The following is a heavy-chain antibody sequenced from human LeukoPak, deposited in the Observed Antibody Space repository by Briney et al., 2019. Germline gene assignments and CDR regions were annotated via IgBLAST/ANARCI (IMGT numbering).Heavy chain of an antibody. CDR2: IKSDESTT. J-gene: IGHJ4*02. CDR1: GFTFSSYW. CDR3: ARVGAIVARLPHFDY. D-gene: IGHD5-12*01. Sequence: GGSLRLSCAASGFTFSSYWMNWVRQAPGKGLVWVSRIKSDESTTSYADSVKGRFTIYRDNARNTLYLQMNSLRTEDTAVYYCARVGAIVARLPHFDYWGQGTLVTVSS. V-gene: IGHV3-74*01.